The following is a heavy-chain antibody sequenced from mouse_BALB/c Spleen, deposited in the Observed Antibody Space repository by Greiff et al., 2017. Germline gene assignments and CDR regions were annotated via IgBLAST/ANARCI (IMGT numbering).Heavy chain of an antibody. Sequence: ESGPGLVKPSQSLSLTCSVTGYSITSGYYWNWIRQFPGNKLEWMGYISYDGSNNYNPSLKNRISITRDTSKNQFFLKLNSVTTEDTATYYCARLGDAMDYWGQGTSVTVSS. V-gene: IGHV3-6*02. CDR2: ISYDGSN. J-gene: IGHJ4*01. CDR1: GYSITSGYY. CDR3: ARLGDAMDY.